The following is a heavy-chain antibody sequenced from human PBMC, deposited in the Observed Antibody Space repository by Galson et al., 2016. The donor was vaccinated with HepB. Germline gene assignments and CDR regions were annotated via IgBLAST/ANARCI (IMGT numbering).Heavy chain of an antibody. CDR1: GFIFSNYH. V-gene: IGHV3-21*01. D-gene: IGHD3-10*01. CDR2: VSARSDYI. CDR3: ASEFDLGSGSYPS. J-gene: IGHJ4*02. Sequence: SLRLSCAASGFIFSNYHMNWVRQPPGKGLGWVACVSARSDYIYYSESMKGRFTISRDNAKNSVYLQMNSLGVEDTAMYYCASEFDLGSGSYPSWGQGTLVSVSS.